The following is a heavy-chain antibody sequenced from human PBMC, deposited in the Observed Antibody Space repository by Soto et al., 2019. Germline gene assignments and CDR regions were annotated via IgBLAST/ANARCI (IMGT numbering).Heavy chain of an antibody. V-gene: IGHV4-31*02. CDR3: ARRGAFGVITPSGFGL. Sequence: VTXSQTLSLTXXXSXXSXXXXXXXXXWIRQLXGMGLEWIGDIYYSGTTSYSPSLKSRLTISXDMSXNNXXXXXXXVTAADTAVYFCARRGAFGVITPSGFGLWGQGLLVTVXS. CDR1: XXSXXXXXXX. D-gene: IGHD3-3*01. CDR2: IYYSGTT. J-gene: IGHJ4*02.